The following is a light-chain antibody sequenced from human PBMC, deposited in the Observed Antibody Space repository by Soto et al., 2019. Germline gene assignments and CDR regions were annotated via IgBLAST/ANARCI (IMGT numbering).Light chain of an antibody. Sequence: DIVLTQSPGTLSLSPGERATLSCRASQSVSSNFLAWYQQKPGQAPRLLIYGASSRATGIPDRFSGSGSGTDFTLTISSLQSEDGALYYCQQYDKWPYTFGQGTKVDIK. CDR2: GAS. CDR1: QSVSSNF. J-gene: IGKJ2*01. V-gene: IGKV3-20*01. CDR3: QQYDKWPYT.